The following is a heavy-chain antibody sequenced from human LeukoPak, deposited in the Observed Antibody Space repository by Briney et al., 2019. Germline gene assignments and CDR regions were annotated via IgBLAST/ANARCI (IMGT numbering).Heavy chain of an antibody. J-gene: IGHJ4*02. Sequence: ALVKVSCKVSGYTLTELSMHWVRQAPGKGLEWMGGFDPEDGETIYAQKFQGRVTMTEDTSTDTAYMELSSLRSEDTAVYYCATDTVGYCSSTSCYARDYWGQGTLITVSS. CDR2: FDPEDGET. CDR3: ATDTVGYCSSTSCYARDY. D-gene: IGHD2-2*01. CDR1: GYTLTELS. V-gene: IGHV1-24*01.